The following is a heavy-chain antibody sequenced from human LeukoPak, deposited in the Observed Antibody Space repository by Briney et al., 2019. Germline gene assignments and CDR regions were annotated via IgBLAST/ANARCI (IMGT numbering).Heavy chain of an antibody. CDR1: GSTVSSNY. CDR3: ASSSSWYNTDAFDI. V-gene: IGHV3-53*01. D-gene: IGHD6-13*01. CDR2: IYSGGDT. Sequence: GGSLRLSCAASGSTVSSNYMTWVRQAPGKGLEWVSAIYSGGDTYYADSVKGRFTISRDNAKNSLYLQMNSLRAEDTAVYYCASSSSWYNTDAFDIWGQGTMVTVSS. J-gene: IGHJ3*02.